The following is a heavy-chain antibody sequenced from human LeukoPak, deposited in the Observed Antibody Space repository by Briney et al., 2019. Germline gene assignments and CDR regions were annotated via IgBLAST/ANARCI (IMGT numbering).Heavy chain of an antibody. V-gene: IGHV3-53*01. J-gene: IGHJ4*02. CDR1: GFTFSSCT. D-gene: IGHD6-19*01. Sequence: PGGSLRLSCAASGFTFSSCTLSWVRQASGKGLEWVSVIYSSGSTFYADSVKGRFTISRDNSKNTLYLQMNSLRAEDTAVYYCARDRGDSSGWYLWNYWGQGTLVTVSS. CDR2: IYSSGST. CDR3: ARDRGDSSGWYLWNY.